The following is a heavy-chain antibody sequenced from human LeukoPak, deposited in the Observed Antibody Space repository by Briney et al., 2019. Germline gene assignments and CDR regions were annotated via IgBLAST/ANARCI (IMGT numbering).Heavy chain of an antibody. CDR2: ISSSSYI. CDR3: AREVYGSGSYYDY. D-gene: IGHD3-10*01. Sequence: GGSLRLSCAASGFTFSSYSMNWVRQAPGKGLEWVSSISSSSYIYYADSVKGRFTISRDNAKNSLYLQMNSLRAEDTAVYYCAREVYGSGSYYDYWGQGTLVTVS. CDR1: GFTFSSYS. V-gene: IGHV3-21*01. J-gene: IGHJ4*02.